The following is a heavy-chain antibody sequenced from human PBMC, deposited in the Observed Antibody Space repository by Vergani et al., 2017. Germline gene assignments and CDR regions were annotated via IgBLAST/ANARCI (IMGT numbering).Heavy chain of an antibody. CDR3: AKAPRGYSYGYAAFDI. CDR1: GFTFSSYS. Sequence: EVQLVESGGGLVKPGGSLRLSCAASGFTFSSYSMNWVRQAPGKGLEWVSAISGSGGSTYYADSVKGRFTISRDNSKNTLYLQRNSLRAEDTAVYYCAKAPRGYSYGYAAFDIWGQGTMVTVSS. D-gene: IGHD5-18*01. J-gene: IGHJ3*02. CDR2: ISGSGGST. V-gene: IGHV3-23*04.